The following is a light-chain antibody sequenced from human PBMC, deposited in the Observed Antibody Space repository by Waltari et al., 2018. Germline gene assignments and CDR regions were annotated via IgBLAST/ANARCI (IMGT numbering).Light chain of an antibody. Sequence: QTALTQPASVSGSLGQSITISCTGTSSDIGGYNYVSWYQKHPGKAPKLMIYDVSNRPSGVSHRFSGSKSGDTASLTISGLQAEDEADYYCSSYSSISALDVFGTGTKVTVL. CDR3: SSYSSISALDV. V-gene: IGLV2-14*03. CDR2: DVS. J-gene: IGLJ1*01. CDR1: SSDIGGYNY.